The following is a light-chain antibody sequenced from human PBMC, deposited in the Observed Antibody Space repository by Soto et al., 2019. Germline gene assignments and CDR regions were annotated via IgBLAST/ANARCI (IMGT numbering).Light chain of an antibody. Sequence: QLVLTQPASVSGSPGQSITISCTGTSSDIGAYNFVSWNQQHPGKAPKLMLYDVNIRPSGVSNRFSGSKSGNTASLTISGLQAEDEADYYCTSWTTSTTMIFGGGTKLTVL. V-gene: IGLV2-14*03. J-gene: IGLJ2*01. CDR2: DVN. CDR3: TSWTTSTTMI. CDR1: SSDIGAYNF.